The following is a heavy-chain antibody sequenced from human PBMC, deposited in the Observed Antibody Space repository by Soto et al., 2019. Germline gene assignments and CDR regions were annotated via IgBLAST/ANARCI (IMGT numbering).Heavy chain of an antibody. CDR2: ISISGSSI. CDR3: AATYSGSYYAVDY. Sequence: GGSLRLSCAASGPGFSAAWMKWVRQAPGKGLEWISYISISGSSIYYADSVKGRFTISRDDAKNSLYLQMNSLRAEDTAVYYFAATYSGSYYAVDYWGQGTLVTVSS. CDR1: GPGFSAAW. J-gene: IGHJ4*02. D-gene: IGHD1-26*01. V-gene: IGHV3-11*01.